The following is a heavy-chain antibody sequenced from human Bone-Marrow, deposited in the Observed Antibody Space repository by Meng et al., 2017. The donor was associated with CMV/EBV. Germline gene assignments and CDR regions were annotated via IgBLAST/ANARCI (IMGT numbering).Heavy chain of an antibody. CDR3: ASRLLMLGRGVIVPDAFDL. J-gene: IGHJ3*01. CDR2: IYPDDSDT. V-gene: IGHV5-51*01. Sequence: GESLKISCKASGYSFTKYWIGWVRQMPGKGLEWMGIIYPDDSDTKYSPSFQGQVTMSADKSINTAYLQWNSLEASDTAIYYCASRLLMLGRGVIVPDAFDLWGQGTMVTVSS. D-gene: IGHD3-10*01. CDR1: GYSFTKYW.